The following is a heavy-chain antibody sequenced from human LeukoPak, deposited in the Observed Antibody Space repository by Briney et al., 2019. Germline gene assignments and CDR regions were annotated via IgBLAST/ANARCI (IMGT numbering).Heavy chain of an antibody. CDR3: AKAPLYYYDSSAYTDY. J-gene: IGHJ4*02. CDR2: ISGSGGST. Sequence: GGSLRLSCAASGFTFSSYAMSWVRQAPGKGLEWVSAISGSGGSTYYADSVKGRFTISRDNSKNTLYLQMNSLRAEDTAVYYCAKAPLYYYDSSAYTDYWGQGTLVTVSS. D-gene: IGHD3-22*01. V-gene: IGHV3-23*01. CDR1: GFTFSSYA.